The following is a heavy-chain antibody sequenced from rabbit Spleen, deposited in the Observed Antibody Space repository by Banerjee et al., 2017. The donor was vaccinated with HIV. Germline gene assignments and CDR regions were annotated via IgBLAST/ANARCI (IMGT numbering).Heavy chain of an antibody. J-gene: IGHJ4*01. D-gene: IGHD2-1*01. CDR3: ARGSATMTMVIIGYYFNL. Sequence: QSLEESGGDLVKPGASLTLTCTVSGFSFSSNWICWVRQAPGKGLEWIACIDTSDGDTDYANWPKGRFTISKTSSTTVTLQMTSLTAADTATYFCARGSATMTMVIIGYYFNLWGPGTLVTVS. CDR1: GFSFSSNW. CDR2: IDTSDGDT. V-gene: IGHV1S40*01.